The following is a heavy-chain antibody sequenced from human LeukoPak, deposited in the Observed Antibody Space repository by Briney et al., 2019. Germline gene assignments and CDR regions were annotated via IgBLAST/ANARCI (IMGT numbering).Heavy chain of an antibody. CDR1: GFTFSNAW. D-gene: IGHD3-3*01. CDR3: TTLQYYDFWSGYLKAFDY. CDR2: IKSKTDGGTT. V-gene: IGHV3-15*01. Sequence: TGGSLRLSCAASGFTFSNAWMSWVRQAPGKGLEWVGPIKSKTDGGTTDYAAPVKGRFTISRDDSKNTLYLQMNSLKTEDTAVYYCTTLQYYDFWSGYLKAFDYWGQGTLVTVSS. J-gene: IGHJ4*02.